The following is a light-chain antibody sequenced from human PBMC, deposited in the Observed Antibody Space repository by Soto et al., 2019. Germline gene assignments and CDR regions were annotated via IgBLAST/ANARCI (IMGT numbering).Light chain of an antibody. V-gene: IGLV2-18*02. CDR2: EVS. CDR3: SSFTISSTLV. Sequence: QSALTQPPSVSGSPGQSVTISCTGTSSDVGSYNRVSWYQQPPGTAPKLVIYEVSNRPSGVPDRFSGSKSGNTASLTISGLQAEDEADYYCSSFTISSTLVFGGGTKVTVL. J-gene: IGLJ3*02. CDR1: SSDVGSYNR.